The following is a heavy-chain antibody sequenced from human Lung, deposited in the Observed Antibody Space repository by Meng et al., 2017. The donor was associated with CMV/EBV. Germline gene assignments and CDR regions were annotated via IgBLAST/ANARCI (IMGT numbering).Heavy chain of an antibody. Sequence: GGSLRLSCAASGFTFSDYYMSWIRQAPGKGLEWVSYISSSGSTIYYADSVKGRFTISRDNSKDTLYLQMNSLRAEDTAVYYCAREGYCSSTTCSSYYYYGMDVWGQGXTVTVSS. J-gene: IGHJ6*02. CDR3: AREGYCSSTTCSSYYYYGMDV. CDR2: ISSSGSTI. D-gene: IGHD2-2*01. V-gene: IGHV3-11*01. CDR1: GFTFSDYY.